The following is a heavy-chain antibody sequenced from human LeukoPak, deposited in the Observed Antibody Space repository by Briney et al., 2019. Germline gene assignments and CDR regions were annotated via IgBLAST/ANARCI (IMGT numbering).Heavy chain of an antibody. CDR2: IYHSGST. D-gene: IGHD6-19*01. Sequence: SGSLSLTCAVSGGSISSSSWWSWVRQPPGKWLEWIGEIYHSGSTNYNPSLKSRVTISVDKSKNQFSLKLSSVTAADTAVYYCARWGGGIAVAGTGLDNWGQGTLVTVSS. CDR1: GGSISSSSW. J-gene: IGHJ4*02. CDR3: ARWGGGIAVAGTGLDN. V-gene: IGHV4-4*02.